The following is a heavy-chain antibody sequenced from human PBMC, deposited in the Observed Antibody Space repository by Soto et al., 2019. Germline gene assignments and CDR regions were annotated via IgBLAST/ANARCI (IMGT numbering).Heavy chain of an antibody. CDR2: IYYSGNT. CDR3: ARVLGDDLLTGYSDVDTALGVFDF. Sequence: ASETLSLTCTVSGGSISSSSYYWGWIRQPPGKGLEWIGSIYYSGNTYYNPSLKSRVTISVDTSKNQFSLNLSSVTAADTAVYYCARVLGDDLLTGYSDVDTALGVFDFWGRGTLVTVSS. D-gene: IGHD3-9*01. V-gene: IGHV4-39*07. CDR1: GGSISSSSYY. J-gene: IGHJ4*02.